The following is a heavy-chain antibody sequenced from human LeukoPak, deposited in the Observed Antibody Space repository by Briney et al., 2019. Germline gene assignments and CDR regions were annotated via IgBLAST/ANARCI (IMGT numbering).Heavy chain of an antibody. Sequence: PGGSLRLSCAASGFTFSSYAMSWVRQAPGKGLEWVSAISGSGGSTYYADSVKGRFTISRDNSKNTLYLQMNSLRAEDTAVYYCARGSYRGSRIAAAGTGPFDIWGQGTMVTVSS. CDR3: ARGSYRGSRIAAAGTGPFDI. D-gene: IGHD6-13*01. CDR1: GFTFSSYA. V-gene: IGHV3-23*01. CDR2: ISGSGGST. J-gene: IGHJ3*02.